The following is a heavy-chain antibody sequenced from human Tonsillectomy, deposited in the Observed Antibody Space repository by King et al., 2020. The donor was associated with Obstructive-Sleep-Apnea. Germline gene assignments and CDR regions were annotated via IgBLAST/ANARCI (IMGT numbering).Heavy chain of an antibody. J-gene: IGHJ4*02. CDR2: ISSSSSYI. CDR1: GFTFSGYS. CDR3: AREEGEMATITFDY. V-gene: IGHV3-21*01. Sequence: VQLVESGGGLVKPGGSLRLSCAASGFTFSGYSMNWVRQAPGKGLEWVSSISSSSSYIYYADSVKGRFTISRDNAKNSLYLQMNSLRAEDTAVYYCAREEGEMATITFDYWGQGTLVTVSS. D-gene: IGHD5-24*01.